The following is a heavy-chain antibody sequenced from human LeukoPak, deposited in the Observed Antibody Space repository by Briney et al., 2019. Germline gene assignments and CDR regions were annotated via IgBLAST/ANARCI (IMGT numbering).Heavy chain of an antibody. D-gene: IGHD2-2*01. CDR2: ISSSSSTI. V-gene: IGHV3-48*04. J-gene: IGHJ6*03. CDR1: GFTFSSYS. Sequence: GGSLRLSCAASGFTFSSYSMNWVRQAPGKGLGWVSYISSSSSTIYYADSVKGRFTISRDNAKNSLYLQMNSLRAEDTAVYYCARDGEVVPAAIYYYYYMDVWGKGTTVTVSS. CDR3: ARDGEVVPAAIYYYYYMDV.